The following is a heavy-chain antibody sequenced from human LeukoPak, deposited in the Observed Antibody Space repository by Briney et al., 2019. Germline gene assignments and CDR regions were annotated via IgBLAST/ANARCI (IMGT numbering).Heavy chain of an antibody. D-gene: IGHD2-21*01. CDR2: INHSGST. CDR3: ARYPTAYPMSGAFDI. V-gene: IGHV4-39*07. CDR1: GGSISSSSYY. Sequence: NPSETLSLTCTVSGGSISSSSYYWSWIRQPPGKGLEWIGEINHSGSTNYNPSLKSRVTISVDTSKNQFSLKLSSVTAADTAVYYCARYPTAYPMSGAFDIWGQGTMVTVSS. J-gene: IGHJ3*02.